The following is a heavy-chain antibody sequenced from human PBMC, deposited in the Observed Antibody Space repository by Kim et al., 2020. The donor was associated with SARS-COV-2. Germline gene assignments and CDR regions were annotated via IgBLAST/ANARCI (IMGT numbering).Heavy chain of an antibody. CDR1: GFTFSSYS. Sequence: GGSLRLSCAASGFTFSSYSMNWVRQAPGKGLEWVSYISSSSSTIYYADSVKGRFTISRDNAKNSLYLQMNSLRDEDTAVYYCARGYGGNTRPNWFDPWGQGTLVTVSS. CDR3: ARGYGGNTRPNWFDP. J-gene: IGHJ5*02. D-gene: IGHD4-17*01. V-gene: IGHV3-48*02. CDR2: ISSSSSTI.